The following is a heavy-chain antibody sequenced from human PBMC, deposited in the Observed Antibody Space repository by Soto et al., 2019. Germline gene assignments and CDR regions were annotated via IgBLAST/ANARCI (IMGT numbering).Heavy chain of an antibody. V-gene: IGHV5-51*01. CDR1: GYSFTSYL. J-gene: IGHJ6*02. D-gene: IGHD6-13*01. CDR3: ARTSAAGKYYYGMAV. Sequence: EALKISCEGSGYSFTSYLIGWVRQMPGKGLEWMGISYPGDSDTRYSPSFHGQGTISADKSISTAYLQWSSLKASDTAMYYCARTSAAGKYYYGMAVWGQGTTVTVSS. CDR2: SYPGDSDT.